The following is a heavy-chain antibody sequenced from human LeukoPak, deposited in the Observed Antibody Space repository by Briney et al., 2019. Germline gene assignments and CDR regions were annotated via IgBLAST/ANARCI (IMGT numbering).Heavy chain of an antibody. CDR2: INPNSGDI. Sequence: ASVKVSCKASGYTFTAYYMNWVRQAPGQGLEWMGWINPNSGDIDYAQNFQGRVTMTRDTSISTAYMELSRLRSDDTAVYYCARDRYMDVWGKGTTVTVSS. V-gene: IGHV1-2*02. CDR1: GYTFTAYY. CDR3: ARDRYMDV. J-gene: IGHJ6*03.